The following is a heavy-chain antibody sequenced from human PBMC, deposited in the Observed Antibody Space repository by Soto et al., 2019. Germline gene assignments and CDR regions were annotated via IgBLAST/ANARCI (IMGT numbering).Heavy chain of an antibody. V-gene: IGHV3-74*01. CDR1: GFNFSSYW. Sequence: GVSLRLSFAASGFNFSSYWMHRFRQAPGKRLVWVSRINSDGSSTSYADSVKGRFTISRDNAKNTLYLQMNSLRAEDTAVYYCARGNLEWLSHYYYGMDVWGQGTTVTVSS. D-gene: IGHD3-3*01. CDR3: ARGNLEWLSHYYYGMDV. CDR2: INSDGSST. J-gene: IGHJ6*02.